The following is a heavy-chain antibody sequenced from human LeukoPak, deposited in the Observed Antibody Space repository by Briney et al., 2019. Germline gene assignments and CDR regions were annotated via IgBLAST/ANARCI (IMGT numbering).Heavy chain of an antibody. Sequence: SETLSLTCTVSGGSISSYYWSWIRQPPGKGLEWIGRIYTSGSTNYNPSLKSRVTMSVDTSKNQFSLKLSSVTAADTAVYYCARVAYSANTFDFWGQGTLVTVSS. CDR1: GGSISSYY. CDR2: IYTSGST. CDR3: ARVAYSANTFDF. V-gene: IGHV4-4*07. J-gene: IGHJ4*02. D-gene: IGHD5-18*01.